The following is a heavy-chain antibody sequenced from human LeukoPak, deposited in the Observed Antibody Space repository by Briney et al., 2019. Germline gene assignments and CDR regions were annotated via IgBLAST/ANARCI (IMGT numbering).Heavy chain of an antibody. J-gene: IGHJ5*02. CDR2: IKQDGSLE. CDR3: ASHGSSWFANWFDP. D-gene: IGHD6-13*01. V-gene: IGHV3-7*01. Sequence: GGSLRLSCAASGFTFSTYWMTWVRQAPGKGLEWVANIKQDGSLEYYVDSVKGRFTISRDNAKNSLYLQMNSLRAEDTAVYYCASHGSSWFANWFDPWGQGTLVTVSS. CDR1: GFTFSTYW.